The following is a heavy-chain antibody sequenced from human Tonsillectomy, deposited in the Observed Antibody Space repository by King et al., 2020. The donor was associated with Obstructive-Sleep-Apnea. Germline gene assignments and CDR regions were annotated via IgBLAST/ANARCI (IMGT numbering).Heavy chain of an antibody. J-gene: IGHJ4*02. Sequence: VQLQESGPGLVKPSETLSLTCTVSGGSVSSGSYYWSWIRQPPGKGLEWIGYIYYSGSTNYNPSLKSRVTISLDTSKDQFSLKLSSVTAADTAVYFRALIRVGATVFDYWGQGTLGTVSS. CDR1: GGSVSSGSYY. V-gene: IGHV4-61*01. CDR2: IYYSGST. D-gene: IGHD1-26*01. CDR3: ALIRVGATVFDY.